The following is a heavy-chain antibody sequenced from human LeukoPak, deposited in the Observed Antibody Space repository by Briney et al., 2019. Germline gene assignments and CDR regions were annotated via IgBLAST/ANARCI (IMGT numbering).Heavy chain of an antibody. Sequence: GGSLRLSCAASGFTVSSNYMNWVRQAPGKGLEWVSMIYPNGNTFYTDSVKGRFTISRDNSKNTLYLQMNSLRAEDTAVYFCTRQSENYSLDYWGQGTLVTVSS. CDR2: IYPNGNT. D-gene: IGHD2-21*01. CDR1: GFTVSSNY. V-gene: IGHV3-66*04. J-gene: IGHJ4*02. CDR3: TRQSENYSLDY.